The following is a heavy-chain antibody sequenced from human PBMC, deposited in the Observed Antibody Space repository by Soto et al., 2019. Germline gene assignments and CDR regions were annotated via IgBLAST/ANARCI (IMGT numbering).Heavy chain of an antibody. D-gene: IGHD2-15*01. CDR2: ISRSGSTI. V-gene: IGHV3-48*03. CDR1: GLTFSSYE. CDR3: ARDGRIRRPDWYFDL. J-gene: IGHJ2*01. Sequence: GGSLRLSCAASGLTFSSYEMNWVRQAPGKGLEWVSYISRSGSTIYYADSVKGRVTISRDNAKNSLYLQMNSLRAEDTAVYYCARDGRIRRPDWYFDLWGRGTLVTVSS.